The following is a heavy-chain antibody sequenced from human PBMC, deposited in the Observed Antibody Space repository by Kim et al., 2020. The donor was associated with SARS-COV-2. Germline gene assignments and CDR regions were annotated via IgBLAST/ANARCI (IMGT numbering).Heavy chain of an antibody. CDR3: ARDRTMVRGVIENWFDP. CDR1: GGSISSSSYY. D-gene: IGHD3-10*01. Sequence: SETLSLTCTVSGGSISSSSYYWGWIRQPPGKGLEWIGSIYYSGSTYYNPSLKSRVTISVDTSKNQFSLKLSSVTAADTAVYYCARDRTMVRGVIENWFDP. J-gene: IGHJ5*02. V-gene: IGHV4-39*07. CDR2: IYYSGST.